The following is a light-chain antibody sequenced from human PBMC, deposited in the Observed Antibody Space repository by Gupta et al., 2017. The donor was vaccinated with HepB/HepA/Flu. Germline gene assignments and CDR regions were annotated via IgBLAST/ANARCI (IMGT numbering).Light chain of an antibody. CDR3: QQDGSSPWT. CDR2: GAS. CDR1: QRVSSNY. Sequence: EIVLTQSPGTLSLSPGERATLSCRASQRVSSNYLAWYQQKPGQAPRLLIYGASSRATGIPDRFSGSGSGTDFTLTISRLEPEDFTMYYCQQDGSSPWTFGQGTKVEIK. J-gene: IGKJ1*01. V-gene: IGKV3-20*01.